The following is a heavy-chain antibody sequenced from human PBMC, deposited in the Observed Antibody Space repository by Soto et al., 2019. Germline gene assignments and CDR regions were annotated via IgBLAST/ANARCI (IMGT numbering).Heavy chain of an antibody. Sequence: ASVKVSCKASGNTFSSYAMHWVRQAPGQRLQWMGWVNAGNGNTKYSQKFQGRVTITRDTSASTVYMELSSLRSEDTAVYYCAMTTVTTGDYYYGMDVWGQGTTVTVSS. J-gene: IGHJ6*02. CDR3: AMTTVTTGDYYYGMDV. D-gene: IGHD4-4*01. V-gene: IGHV1-3*01. CDR1: GNTFSSYA. CDR2: VNAGNGNT.